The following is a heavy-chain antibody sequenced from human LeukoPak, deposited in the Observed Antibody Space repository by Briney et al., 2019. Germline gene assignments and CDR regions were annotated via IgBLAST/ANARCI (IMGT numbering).Heavy chain of an antibody. CDR1: GFTLSSYS. CDR2: ISSSSSYI. J-gene: IGHJ3*02. V-gene: IGHV3-21*01. D-gene: IGHD3-22*01. CDR3: ARATYYYDSSGYYYLDAFDI. Sequence: GGSLRLSCAASGFTLSSYSMNWVRQAPGKGLEWVSSISSSSSYIYYADSVKGRFTISRDNAKNSLYLQMNSLRAEDTAVYYCARATYYYDSSGYYYLDAFDIWGQGTMVTVSS.